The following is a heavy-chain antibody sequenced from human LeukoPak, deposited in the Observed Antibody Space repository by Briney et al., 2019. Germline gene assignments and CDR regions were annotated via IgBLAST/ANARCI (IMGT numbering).Heavy chain of an antibody. Sequence: SGPALVKPTQTLTLTCTFSGFSLSTSGMCVRWIRQPPGKALEWLARIDWDDDKYYSTSLKTRLTISKDTSKNQVVLTMTNMDPVDTATYYCARIRFQYYDSSGQGGYFDYWGQGTLVTVSS. J-gene: IGHJ4*02. CDR2: IDWDDDK. V-gene: IGHV2-70*11. D-gene: IGHD3-22*01. CDR1: GFSLSTSGMC. CDR3: ARIRFQYYDSSGQGGYFDY.